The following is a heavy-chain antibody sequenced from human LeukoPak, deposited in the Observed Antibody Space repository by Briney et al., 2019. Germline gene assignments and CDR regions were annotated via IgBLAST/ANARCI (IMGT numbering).Heavy chain of an antibody. CDR2: INPSGGST. J-gene: IGHJ6*02. D-gene: IGHD5-18*01. CDR3: ARFPNTAMVMGLEYYYYGMDV. Sequence: ASVKVSCKASGYTFTSYYMHWVRHAPGQGLEWMGIINPSGGSTSYAQKFQGRVTMTRDTSTSTAYMELSSLRSEDTAVYYCARFPNTAMVMGLEYYYYGMDVWGQGTTVTVSS. CDR1: GYTFTSYY. V-gene: IGHV1-46*01.